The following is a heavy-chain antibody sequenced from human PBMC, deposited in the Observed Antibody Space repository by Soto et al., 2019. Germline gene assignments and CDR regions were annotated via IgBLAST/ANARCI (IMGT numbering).Heavy chain of an antibody. CDR3: AKRISGLGIFGVVIIGYFDY. Sequence: PGGSLRLSCAASGFTFSSYAMSWVRQAPGKGLEWVSAISGSGGSTYYADSVKGRFTISRDNSKNTLYLQMNSLRAEDTAVYYCAKRISGLGIFGVVIIGYFDYWGQGTLVTVSS. D-gene: IGHD3-3*01. CDR1: GFTFSSYA. V-gene: IGHV3-23*01. J-gene: IGHJ4*02. CDR2: ISGSGGST.